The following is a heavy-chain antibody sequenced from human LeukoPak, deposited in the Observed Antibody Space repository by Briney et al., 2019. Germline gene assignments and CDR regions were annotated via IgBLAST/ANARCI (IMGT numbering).Heavy chain of an antibody. CDR1: GGSVSSSSYY. Sequence: PSETLSLTCTVSGGSVSSSSYYWGWIRQPPGKGLEWIGSIYYSGSTYYNPSLKSRVTISVDTSKNQFSLKLRSGTAADTAVYYCARVGAAGTFNWFDPWGQGTLVTVSS. V-gene: IGHV4-39*01. J-gene: IGHJ5*02. CDR3: ARVGAAGTFNWFDP. CDR2: IYYSGST. D-gene: IGHD6-13*01.